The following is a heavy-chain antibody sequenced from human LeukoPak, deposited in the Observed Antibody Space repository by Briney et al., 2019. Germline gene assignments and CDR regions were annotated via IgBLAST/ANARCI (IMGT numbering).Heavy chain of an antibody. V-gene: IGHV3-7*01. D-gene: IGHD7-27*01. J-gene: IGHJ4*02. CDR1: GFTFSDYW. CDR3: AAWGAYSPLNC. Sequence: PGGSLRLSCAASGFTFSDYWMSWVRQAPGKGLEWVAHINPDGRDKYYVDFVRGRFTISRDNARNSLYLQMNSLRAEDTAVYYCAAWGAYSPLNCWGRGTLVTVSS. CDR2: INPDGRDK.